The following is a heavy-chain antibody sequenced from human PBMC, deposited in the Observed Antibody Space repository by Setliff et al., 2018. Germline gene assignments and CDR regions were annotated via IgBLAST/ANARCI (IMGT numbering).Heavy chain of an antibody. V-gene: IGHV1-2*06. CDR3: ARDSRGLVPAAIEGSYYYYGMDV. D-gene: IGHD2-2*02. J-gene: IGHJ6*02. Sequence: ASVKVSCKASGYIFTGYYMHWVRQAPGQGLEWMGRISPHTGGTNYAQKLQGRVTMTTDTSTSTAYMELRSLRSEDTAVYYCARDSRGLVPAAIEGSYYYYGMDVWGQGTTVTVSS. CDR1: GYIFTGYY. CDR2: ISPHTGGT.